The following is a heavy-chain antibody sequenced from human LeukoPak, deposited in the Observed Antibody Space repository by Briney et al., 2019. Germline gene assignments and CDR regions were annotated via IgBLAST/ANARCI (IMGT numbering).Heavy chain of an antibody. CDR2: IYYSGST. CDR3: AREGGYNHYAFDI. J-gene: IGHJ3*02. D-gene: IGHD5-24*01. V-gene: IGHV4-59*01. Sequence: SETLSLTCTVSGGSISSYYWSWIRQPPGKGLEWIGYIYYSGSTNYNPSLKSRVTISVDTSKNQFSLKLSSVTAADTAVYYCAREGGYNHYAFDIWGQGTMVTVSS. CDR1: GGSISSYY.